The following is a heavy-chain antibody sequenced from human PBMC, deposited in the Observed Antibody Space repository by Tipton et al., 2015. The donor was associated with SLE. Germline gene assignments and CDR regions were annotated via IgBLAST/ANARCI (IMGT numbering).Heavy chain of an antibody. J-gene: IGHJ3*02. Sequence: SLRLSCAASGFTFSSYSVNWVRQAPGKGLEWGSSISSSSSYIYYADSVKGRFTISRDNAKNSLYLQMNSLRAEDTAVYYCARDRGLGDAFDIWGQGTMVTVSS. D-gene: IGHD3-10*01. V-gene: IGHV3-21*01. CDR2: ISSSSSYI. CDR3: ARDRGLGDAFDI. CDR1: GFTFSSYS.